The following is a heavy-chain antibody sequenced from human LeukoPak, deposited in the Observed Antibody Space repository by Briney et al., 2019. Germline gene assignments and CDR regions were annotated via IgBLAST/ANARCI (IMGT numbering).Heavy chain of an antibody. J-gene: IGHJ4*02. D-gene: IGHD3-10*01. Sequence: GGSLRLSCAASGFTFSSYWMSWVRQAPGKGLEWVANIRQDGSEKYYVDSVKGRFTISRDNAKNSLYLQMHSLRTEDTAFYYCAKASGSLLWFKIDSWGQGTLVTVSS. V-gene: IGHV3-7*03. CDR2: IRQDGSEK. CDR1: GFTFSSYW. CDR3: AKASGSLLWFKIDS.